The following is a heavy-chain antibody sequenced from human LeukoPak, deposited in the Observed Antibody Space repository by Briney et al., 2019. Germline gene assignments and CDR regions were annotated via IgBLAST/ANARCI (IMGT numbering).Heavy chain of an antibody. CDR3: ARDPAVVPAANYFDY. J-gene: IGHJ4*02. CDR1: GGSISSYY. D-gene: IGHD2-2*01. V-gene: IGHV4-4*07. Sequence: SETLSLTCTVSGGSISSYYWSWIRQPAGKGLEWIGRIYTSGSTNYNPSLKRRVTMSVDTSKNQFSLKLSSVTAADTAVYYCARDPAVVPAANYFDYWGQGTLVTVSS. CDR2: IYTSGST.